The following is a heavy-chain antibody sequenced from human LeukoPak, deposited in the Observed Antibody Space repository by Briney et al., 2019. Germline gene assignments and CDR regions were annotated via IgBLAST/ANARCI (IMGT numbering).Heavy chain of an antibody. CDR2: IYYSGST. V-gene: IGHV4-39*01. CDR1: GGPISSSSYY. CDR3: ARHLSAYYDILTGYYNDYYFDY. J-gene: IGHJ4*02. D-gene: IGHD3-9*01. Sequence: SSETLSLTCTVSGGPISSSSYYWGWIRQPPGKGLEWIGSIYYSGSTYYNPSLKSRVTISVDTSKNQFSLKLSSVTAADTAVYYCARHLSAYYDILTGYYNDYYFDYWGQGTLVTVSS.